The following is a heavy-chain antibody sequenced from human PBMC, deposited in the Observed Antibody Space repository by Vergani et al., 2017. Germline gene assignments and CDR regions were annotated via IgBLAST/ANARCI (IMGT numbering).Heavy chain of an antibody. V-gene: IGHV3-23*01. D-gene: IGHD3-22*01. CDR2: ISARYPST. J-gene: IGHJ4*02. Sequence: EVQLLQSGGGVIQPGGSVRLSCAASGFTFSACPMTWVRQAPGKGLEWVSAISARYPSTYYADSVKGRLPISRDNSKNMLYLQMNILRAEDTAVDYCARLSYDTTPDLQRGYDCWGQGTLVSVSS. CDR3: ARLSYDTTPDLQRGYDC. CDR1: GFTFSACP.